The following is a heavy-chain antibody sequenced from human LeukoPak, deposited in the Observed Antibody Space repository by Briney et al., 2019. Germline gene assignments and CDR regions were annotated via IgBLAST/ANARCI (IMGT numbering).Heavy chain of an antibody. V-gene: IGHV4-39*07. Sequence: SETLSLTCTVSGGSIRNSNYYWGWIRQPPGKGLEWIGYIYRSGSTYYNPSLKSRVTISVDRSKNQFSLKLSSVTAADTAVYYCARVEWFGEIDYWGQGTLVTVSS. J-gene: IGHJ4*02. CDR1: GGSIRNSNYY. CDR2: IYRSGST. D-gene: IGHD3-10*01. CDR3: ARVEWFGEIDY.